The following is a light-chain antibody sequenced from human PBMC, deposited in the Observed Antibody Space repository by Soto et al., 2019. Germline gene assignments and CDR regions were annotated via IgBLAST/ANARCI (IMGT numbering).Light chain of an antibody. CDR2: GAS. CDR3: QQSYSTLIT. Sequence: DIQMTQFPSSLSASVGDRVTITCRASQSIGIYLNWYQQKPGKAPNLLIYGASSLHGGVPSRFSGSGSGTDFTLTINSLQPEDFTTYYCQQSYSTLITFGHGTRLEIK. CDR1: QSIGIY. J-gene: IGKJ5*01. V-gene: IGKV1-39*01.